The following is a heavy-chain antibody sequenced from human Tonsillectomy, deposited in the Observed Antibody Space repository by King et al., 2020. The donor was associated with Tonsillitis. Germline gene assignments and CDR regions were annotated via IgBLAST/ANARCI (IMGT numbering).Heavy chain of an antibody. D-gene: IGHD3-16*02. CDR3: ARQTYDYLWGSYRPTFDY. CDR1: GGSITTNSYY. Sequence: QLQESGPGLVKPSETLSLTCTVAGGSITTNSYYWGWIRQPPGKELDWVASICYTGSTQFSPSLTSRVTISVDTSTNQFSLRLSSVTAADTAVYYCARQTYDYLWGSYRPTFDYWGQGTLVTVSS. V-gene: IGHV4-39*01. CDR2: ICYTGST. J-gene: IGHJ4*02.